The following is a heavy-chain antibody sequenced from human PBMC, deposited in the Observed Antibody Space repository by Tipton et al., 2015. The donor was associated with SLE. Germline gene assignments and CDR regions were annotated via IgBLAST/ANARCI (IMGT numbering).Heavy chain of an antibody. CDR3: AREATIFGVVRGWFDP. D-gene: IGHD3-3*01. Sequence: TLSLTCTVSGGSLSSGGYSWSWIRQHPGKGLAGLGYIYYSGSTYYNPSLKSRVTISVDTSKNQFSLRLSSVPAADTAVYYCAREATIFGVVRGWFDPWGQGTLVTVSS. V-gene: IGHV4-31*03. CDR1: GGSLSSGGYS. J-gene: IGHJ5*02. CDR2: IYYSGST.